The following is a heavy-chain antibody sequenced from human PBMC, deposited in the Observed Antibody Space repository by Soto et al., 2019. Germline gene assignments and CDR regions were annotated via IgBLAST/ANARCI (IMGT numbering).Heavy chain of an antibody. CDR2: INHSGST. V-gene: IGHV4-34*01. J-gene: IGHJ5*02. Sequence: PSETLSLTCAVYGGSFSGYYWSWIRQPPGKGLEWIGEINHSGSTNYNPSLKSRVTISVDTSKNQFSLKLSSVTAADTAVYYCARGGGYCSSTSCRNKGNWFDPWGQGTLVT. CDR3: ARGGGYCSSTSCRNKGNWFDP. CDR1: GGSFSGYY. D-gene: IGHD2-2*01.